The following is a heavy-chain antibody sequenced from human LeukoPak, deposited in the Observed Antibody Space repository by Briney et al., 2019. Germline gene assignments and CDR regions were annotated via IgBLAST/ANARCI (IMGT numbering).Heavy chain of an antibody. Sequence: ATVKVSCKASGYTFTSYDINWVRQATGQGLEWMGWINPNSGGTNYAQKFQGWVTMTRDTSISTAYMELSRLRSDDTAVYYCARSICSSTSCYLGGFDPWGQGTLVTVSS. J-gene: IGHJ5*02. CDR1: GYTFTSYD. CDR3: ARSICSSTSCYLGGFDP. V-gene: IGHV1-2*04. D-gene: IGHD2-2*01. CDR2: INPNSGGT.